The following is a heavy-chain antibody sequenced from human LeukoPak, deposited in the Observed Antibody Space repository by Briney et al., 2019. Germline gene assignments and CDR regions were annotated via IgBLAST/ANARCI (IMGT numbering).Heavy chain of an antibody. V-gene: IGHV4-59*01. D-gene: IGHD1-26*01. CDR3: ARDGSYYAY. CDR2: IYSSGTT. CDR1: GGSITNYY. Sequence: SETLSLTCTVSGGSITNYYWTWIRQPPGKGLEWIGYIYSSGTTNYNPSLKSRVTMSVDTSKNQFSLKLSSVTAADTAMYYCARDGSYYAYWGQGILVTVFS. J-gene: IGHJ4*02.